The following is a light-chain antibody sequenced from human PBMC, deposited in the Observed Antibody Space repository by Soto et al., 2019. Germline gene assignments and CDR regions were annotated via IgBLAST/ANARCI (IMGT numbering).Light chain of an antibody. CDR3: QQYKNWPPLT. J-gene: IGKJ4*01. CDR2: GAF. CDR1: QSVSYN. Sequence: EIVVTQSPATLSVSPGETATLSCRASQSVSYNLAWYQQKPGQGPRLLIYGAFTRATGIPARFSGSGSGTEFTLTISSLQSEDFALYYCQQYKNWPPLTFGGGTKVEIK. V-gene: IGKV3-15*01.